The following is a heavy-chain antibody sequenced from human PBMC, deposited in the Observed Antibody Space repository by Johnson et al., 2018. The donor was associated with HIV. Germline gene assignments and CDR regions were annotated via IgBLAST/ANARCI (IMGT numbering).Heavy chain of an antibody. J-gene: IGHJ3*02. CDR3: AREGAWELRPGAFDI. CDR2: IYSGGST. V-gene: IGHV3-66*01. CDR1: GFTISSNY. Sequence: VQLVESGGGVVQPGRSLRLSCVASGFTISSNYMSWVRQAPGKGLEWVSVIYSGGSTYYADSVKGRFTISRDNCKNTRYLQMNSLRAEDTAVYYCAREGAWELRPGAFDIWGQGTMVTVSS. D-gene: IGHD1-7*01.